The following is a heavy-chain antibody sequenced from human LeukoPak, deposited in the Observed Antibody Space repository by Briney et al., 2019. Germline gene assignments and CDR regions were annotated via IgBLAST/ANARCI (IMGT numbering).Heavy chain of an antibody. CDR3: ARVSSAADGYYYYYYMDV. CDR1: GGSISSYY. D-gene: IGHD5-24*01. J-gene: IGHJ6*03. CDR2: IYYSGST. Sequence: PSETLSLTCTVSGGSISSYYWSWIRQPPGKGLEWIGYIYYSGSTNYNPSLKSRVTISVDTSKNQFSLKLNSVTAADTAVYYCARVSSAADGYYYYYYMDVWGKGTTVIVSS. V-gene: IGHV4-59*01.